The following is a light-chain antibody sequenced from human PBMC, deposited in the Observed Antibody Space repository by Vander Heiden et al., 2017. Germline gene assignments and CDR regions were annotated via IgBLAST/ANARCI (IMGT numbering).Light chain of an antibody. CDR1: SSNIGRNS. Sequence: QSVLTQPPSASGTPGQRVTISCSGSSSNIGRNSVNWYRQLPGTPPKLLIYSNNQRPSLVPDRFSGSKSGTSASLAVSGLQSGDEANYYCAAWDYSLDGVVFGGGTKLTVL. CDR2: SNN. V-gene: IGLV1-44*01. J-gene: IGLJ3*02. CDR3: AAWDYSLDGVV.